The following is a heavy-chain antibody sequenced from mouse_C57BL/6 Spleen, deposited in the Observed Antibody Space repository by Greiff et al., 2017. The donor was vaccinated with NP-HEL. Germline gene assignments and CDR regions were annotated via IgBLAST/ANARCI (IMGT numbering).Heavy chain of an antibody. CDR3: ARYEKETSYYSNYVGFAY. V-gene: IGHV1-62-2*01. CDR2: FYPGSGSI. Sequence: VQLQQSGAELVKPGASVKLSCKASGYTFTEYTIHWVKQRSGQGLEWIGWFYPGSGSIKYNEKFKDKATLTADKSSSTVYMELSRLTSEDSAVYFCARYEKETSYYSNYVGFAYWGQGTLVTVSA. CDR1: GYTFTEYT. D-gene: IGHD2-5*01. J-gene: IGHJ3*01.